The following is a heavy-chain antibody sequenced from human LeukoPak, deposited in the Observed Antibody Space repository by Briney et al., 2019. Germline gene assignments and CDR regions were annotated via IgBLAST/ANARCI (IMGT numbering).Heavy chain of an antibody. V-gene: IGHV3-7*05. J-gene: IGHJ3*02. Sequence: GGSLRLSCAASGFTFSRFWMNWVRQAPGRGLEWVANIDQSGGRNNYVDSVKGRFTISRDNAKNSLFLEMSSLRADDTAAYYCAKIHPRGVVVITIDALDIWGQGTMVTVSS. D-gene: IGHD3-22*01. CDR2: IDQSGGRN. CDR3: AKIHPRGVVVITIDALDI. CDR1: GFTFSRFW.